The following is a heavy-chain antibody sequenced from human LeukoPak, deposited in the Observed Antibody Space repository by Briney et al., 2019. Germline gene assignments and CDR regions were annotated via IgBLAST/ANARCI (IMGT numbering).Heavy chain of an antibody. CDR3: ARDPGRFGELPLFDY. CDR1: GYTFTNYY. J-gene: IGHJ4*02. CDR2: INPSGGST. V-gene: IGHV1-46*01. D-gene: IGHD3-10*01. Sequence: ASVKVSCKASGYTFTNYYMHWVRQAPGQGLEWMGIINPSGGSTSYAQKFQGRVTMTRDTSTTTVYMELRSLRSDDTAVYYCARDPGRFGELPLFDYWGQGTLVTVSS.